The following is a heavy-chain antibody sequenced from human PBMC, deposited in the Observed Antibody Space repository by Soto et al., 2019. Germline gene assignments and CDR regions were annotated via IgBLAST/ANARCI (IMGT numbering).Heavy chain of an antibody. CDR1: GFTFSSYS. V-gene: IGHV3-48*01. Sequence: PGGSLRLSCAASGFTFSSYSMNWVRQAPGKGLEWVSYISSSSSTIYYPGSVKGRFTISRENAKNSLYLQMNSLRAGDTAVYYCARAPRNYYDSSGYYYVGWYFDLWGRGTLVTVSS. CDR2: ISSSSSTI. CDR3: ARAPRNYYDSSGYYYVGWYFDL. J-gene: IGHJ2*01. D-gene: IGHD3-22*01.